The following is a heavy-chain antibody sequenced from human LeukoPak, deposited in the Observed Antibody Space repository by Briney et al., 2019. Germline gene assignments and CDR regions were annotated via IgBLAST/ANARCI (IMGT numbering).Heavy chain of an antibody. V-gene: IGHV3-30-3*01. D-gene: IGHD3-22*01. CDR2: ISYDGSNK. J-gene: IGHJ4*02. CDR3: ARVSYYDSTTFDY. CDR1: GFTFSSYA. Sequence: GGSLRLSCAASGFTFSSYAMHWVRQAPGKGLERVAVISYDGSNKYYADSVKGRFTISRDNSKNTLYLQMNSLRAEDTAVYYCARVSYYDSTTFDYWGQGTLVTVSS.